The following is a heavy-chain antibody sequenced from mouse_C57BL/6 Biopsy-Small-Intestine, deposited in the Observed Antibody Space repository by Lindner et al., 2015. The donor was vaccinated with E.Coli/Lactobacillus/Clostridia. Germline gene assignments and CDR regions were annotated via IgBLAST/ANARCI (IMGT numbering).Heavy chain of an antibody. J-gene: IGHJ2*01. CDR3: AYGDEYYFDN. CDR2: INPYNDGT. V-gene: IGHV1-14*01. Sequence: VQLQESGPELVKPGASVKMSCKASGYTFTSYVIHWVKQKPGQGLEWIGYINPYNDGTKYNEKFKGKATLTSDKSSRTAYMEFSSLTSEDSAVYYCAYGDEYYFDNWGQGTTLTVSS. CDR1: GYTFTSYV. D-gene: IGHD2-13*01.